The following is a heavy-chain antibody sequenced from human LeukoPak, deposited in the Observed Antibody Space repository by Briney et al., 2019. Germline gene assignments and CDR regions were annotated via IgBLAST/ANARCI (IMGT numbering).Heavy chain of an antibody. CDR3: ATCRYFYGGTCTAHYYFGMDV. J-gene: IGHJ6*02. V-gene: IGHV3-11*06. Sequence: PGGSLRLSCAASGFNFSDYFMRCIPQAPGKGLEWLSDIIPSASDTRYADPVKGRFTISRDNAKNSLYLQMNSLRADDTAVYYCATCRYFYGGTCTAHYYFGMDVWGRGTTVTVSS. CDR2: IIPSASDT. D-gene: IGHD2-15*01. CDR1: GFNFSDYF.